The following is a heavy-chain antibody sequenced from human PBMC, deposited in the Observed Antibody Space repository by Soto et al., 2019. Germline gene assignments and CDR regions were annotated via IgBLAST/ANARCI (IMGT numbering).Heavy chain of an antibody. D-gene: IGHD3-10*01. CDR1: GFTFSSYA. CDR2: ISYDGSNK. CDR3: VRGGSGATSGDLFDA. V-gene: IGHV3-30-3*01. J-gene: IGHJ3*01. Sequence: GGSLRLSCAASGFTFSSYAMHWVRQAPGKGLEWVAVISYDGSNKYYADSVKGRFTISRDNSKNTLYLQMNGLRAEDTAVYYCVRGGSGATSGDLFDAWGQGTLVTVSS.